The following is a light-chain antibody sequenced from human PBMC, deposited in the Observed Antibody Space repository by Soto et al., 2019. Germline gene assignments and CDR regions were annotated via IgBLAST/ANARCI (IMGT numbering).Light chain of an antibody. CDR3: QQYIQWPE. CDR2: GAS. CDR1: QSVSSN. V-gene: IGKV3-15*01. Sequence: RAMTQSQATLSVSPGERVTLSCRASQSVSSNLAWYQHKPGQAPRLLIYGASTRATGIPARFSGSGSGTEFTLTISSLQSEDFAVYYCQQYIQWPEFGQGTKVDIK. J-gene: IGKJ1*01.